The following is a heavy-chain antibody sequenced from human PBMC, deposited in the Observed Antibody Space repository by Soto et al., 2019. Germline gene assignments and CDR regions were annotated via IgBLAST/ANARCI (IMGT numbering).Heavy chain of an antibody. CDR2: ISYDGSNK. V-gene: IGHV3-30*18. CDR3: AKDPSGRYCSGGSCYRPYGMDV. D-gene: IGHD2-15*01. Sequence: QVQLVESGGGVVQPGRSLRLSCAASGFTFSSYGMHWVRQAPGKGLEWVAVISYDGSNKYYADSVKGRFTISRDNSKNTLYLQMNSLRAEDTAVYYCAKDPSGRYCSGGSCYRPYGMDVWGQGTTVTVSS. CDR1: GFTFSSYG. J-gene: IGHJ6*02.